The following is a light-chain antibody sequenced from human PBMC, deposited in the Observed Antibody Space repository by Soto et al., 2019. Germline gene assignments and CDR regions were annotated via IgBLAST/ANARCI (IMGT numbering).Light chain of an antibody. Sequence: QTVVTQEPSFSVSPGGTVTLTCDLSSDSVSTNYYPSWYQQTPGQAPRTLIYRTNTRSSGVPDRFSGSILGNKAALTITGAQADDESDYYCVLYMGSVPVFGGGTKVTVL. V-gene: IGLV8-61*01. CDR1: SDSVSTNYY. CDR3: VLYMGSVPV. CDR2: RTN. J-gene: IGLJ2*01.